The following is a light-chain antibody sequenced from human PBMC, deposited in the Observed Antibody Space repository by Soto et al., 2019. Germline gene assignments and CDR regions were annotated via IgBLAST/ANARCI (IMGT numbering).Light chain of an antibody. CDR2: DAS. CDR3: QQYGNSLWT. Sequence: EIVLTQSPGTLSLSPGERATLSCRASQRVTSRYLAWYQQKPGQAPRLLIYDASNRATGIPGRFSGSGSGTDFTLTISGLEPEDFAVYYCQQYGNSLWTFGQGTKVDIK. CDR1: QRVTSRY. V-gene: IGKV3-20*01. J-gene: IGKJ1*01.